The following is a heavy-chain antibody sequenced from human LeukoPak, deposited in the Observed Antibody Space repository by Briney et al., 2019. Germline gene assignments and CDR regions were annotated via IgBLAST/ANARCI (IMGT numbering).Heavy chain of an antibody. V-gene: IGHV3-53*04. CDR3: ARDGRPWESRGWYSAFAI. CDR1: GFTVSSNY. J-gene: IGHJ3*02. CDR2: IYSGGST. Sequence: GGSLRLSCAASGFTVSSNYMSWVRQAPGKGLEWVSGIYSGGSTYYADSVKGRFTISRHNSKHTLYLHMNSLSAEQTAVYYCARDGRPWESRGWYSAFAIWGQGPMVTVSS. D-gene: IGHD6-19*01.